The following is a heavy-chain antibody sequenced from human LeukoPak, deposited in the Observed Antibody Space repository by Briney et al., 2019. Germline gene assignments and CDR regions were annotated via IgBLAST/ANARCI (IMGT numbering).Heavy chain of an antibody. Sequence: TGGSLRLSCAASGFTVSSNYMSWVRQAPGKGLEWVSVIYSGGSTYYADSVKGRFTISRDNSKNTLYLQMNSLRAEDTAVYYCTTDLGRFPDDYWGQGTLVTVSS. CDR3: TTDLGRFPDDY. V-gene: IGHV3-66*01. D-gene: IGHD1-26*01. CDR2: IYSGGST. J-gene: IGHJ4*02. CDR1: GFTVSSNY.